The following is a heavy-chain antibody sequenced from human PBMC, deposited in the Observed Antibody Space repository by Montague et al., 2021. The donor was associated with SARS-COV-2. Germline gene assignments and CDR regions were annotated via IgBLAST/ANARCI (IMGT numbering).Heavy chain of an antibody. D-gene: IGHD5-12*01. V-gene: IGHV3-48*03. Sequence: SLRLSCAASGFTFSSYEMNWVRQAPGKGLEWVSYISSSGSTIYYADSVKGRFTISRDSAKNSLYLQMNSLRAEDTAVYYCASKKWLRGRFDPWGQGTLVTVSS. CDR2: ISSSGSTI. J-gene: IGHJ5*02. CDR1: GFTFSSYE. CDR3: ASKKWLRGRFDP.